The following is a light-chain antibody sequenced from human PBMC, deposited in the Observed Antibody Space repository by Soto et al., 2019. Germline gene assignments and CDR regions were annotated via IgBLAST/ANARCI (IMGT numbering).Light chain of an antibody. CDR1: QTLRRTY. J-gene: IGKJ2*01. CDR2: GAS. CDR3: HQYDNAPQT. V-gene: IGKV3-20*01. Sequence: EIVLMQSPGTLSISPCEGGTLSCKASQTLRRTYIAWYQQKPGQAPRVLIYGASKRATGIPDRFSGSGSGTDFSLTISRLEPEDFAVYYCHQYDNAPQTYGQGTKVDIK.